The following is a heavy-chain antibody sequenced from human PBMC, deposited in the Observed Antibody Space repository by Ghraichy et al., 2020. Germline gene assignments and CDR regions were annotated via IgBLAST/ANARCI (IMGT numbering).Heavy chain of an antibody. D-gene: IGHD4-17*01. Sequence: GGSLRLSCAASGFSFSSYVMSWVRQAPGTGLELVSSISTDGGDTYDADSVKGRFTVSRDNSKNTLYLQVNSLRAEDTAVYYCARVTTGGALDMWGQGTMVTVSS. V-gene: IGHV3-23*01. CDR3: ARVTTGGALDM. CDR2: ISTDGGDT. CDR1: GFSFSSYV. J-gene: IGHJ3*02.